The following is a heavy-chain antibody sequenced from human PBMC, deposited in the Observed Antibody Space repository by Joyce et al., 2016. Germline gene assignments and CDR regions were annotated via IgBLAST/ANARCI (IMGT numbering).Heavy chain of an antibody. CDR3: VRTAGAGAFGFDS. Sequence: EVQLVESGGALVQPGGSLRLSCAASGFRFSNHYMDWVRQAPGKGLEWVGRTRDKRNSYSTFDAASVRGRFTISRDDSENSLFLQMNSLRTEDTAIYYCVRTAGAGAFGFDSWGPGTLITVSS. CDR1: GFRFSNHY. CDR2: TRDKRNSYST. V-gene: IGHV3-72*01. J-gene: IGHJ4*02. D-gene: IGHD2-8*02.